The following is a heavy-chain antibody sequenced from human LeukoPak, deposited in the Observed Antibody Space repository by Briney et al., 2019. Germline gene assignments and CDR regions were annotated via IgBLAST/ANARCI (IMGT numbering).Heavy chain of an antibody. CDR1: GFTFTNYG. D-gene: IGHD6-6*01. Sequence: PGTSLRLPCATSGFTFTNYGLHWVRQAPGKGLEWVAVIWYDGSKTYYADSVNGRFTISRDNSKNTVYLQMNSLRAEDTAVYYCARASSSSHFDYWGQGTLVTVSS. CDR3: ARASSSSHFDY. V-gene: IGHV3-33*01. CDR2: IWYDGSKT. J-gene: IGHJ4*02.